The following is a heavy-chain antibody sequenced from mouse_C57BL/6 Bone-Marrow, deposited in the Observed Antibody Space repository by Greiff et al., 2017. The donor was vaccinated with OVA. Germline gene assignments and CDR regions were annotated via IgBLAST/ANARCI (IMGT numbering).Heavy chain of an antibody. Sequence: QVQLQQPGAELVKPGASVKMSCKASGYTFTSYWITWVKQRPGQGLEWIGDIYPGSGSTNYNEKFKSKATLTVDTSSSTAYMQLSSLTSEDSAVYYCARDYRSSYDYYAMDYWGQGTSVTVSS. D-gene: IGHD1-1*01. CDR2: IYPGSGST. CDR1: GYTFTSYW. CDR3: ARDYRSSYDYYAMDY. V-gene: IGHV1-55*01. J-gene: IGHJ4*01.